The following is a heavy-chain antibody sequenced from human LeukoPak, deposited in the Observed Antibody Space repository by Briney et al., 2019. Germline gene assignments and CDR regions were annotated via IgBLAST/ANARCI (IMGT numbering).Heavy chain of an antibody. D-gene: IGHD2-2*01. CDR1: GFTFSSYG. Sequence: PGGSLRLSCAASGFTFSSYGMHWVRQAPGKGLEWVAVIWYDGSNKYYADSVKGRFTISRDNSKNTLYLQMNSLRAEDTAVYYCAKDLGCSSTSCYAIGGLGYWGQGTLVTVSS. CDR2: IWYDGSNK. J-gene: IGHJ4*02. V-gene: IGHV3-30*02. CDR3: AKDLGCSSTSCYAIGGLGY.